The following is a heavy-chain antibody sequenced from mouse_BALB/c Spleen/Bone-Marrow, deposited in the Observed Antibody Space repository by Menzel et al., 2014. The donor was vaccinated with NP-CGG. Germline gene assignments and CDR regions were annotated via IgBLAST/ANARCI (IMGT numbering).Heavy chain of an antibody. Sequence: LQLQQSGAELVKSGASVKLSCTASGFNIKDTYMHWVKQRPEQGLEWIGRIDPANGNTKYDPKFQGKATITADTSSNTAYLQLSSLTSEDTAVYYCASYVYGYYFDYWGQGTTLTVSS. CDR1: GFNIKDTY. CDR3: ASYVYGYYFDY. V-gene: IGHV14-3*02. D-gene: IGHD2-2*01. CDR2: IDPANGNT. J-gene: IGHJ2*01.